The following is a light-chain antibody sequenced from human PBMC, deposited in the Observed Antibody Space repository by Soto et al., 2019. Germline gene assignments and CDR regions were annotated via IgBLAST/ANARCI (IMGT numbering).Light chain of an antibody. CDR3: QQYGSSRLT. CDR2: GAS. Sequence: EIVLTQSPGTLSLSPGERATLSCRASQSVSSSYLAWYQQKPGQAPRLLIYGASSRATGIPDRFSGSGSGTDFTLTISRLEPEDFAVYACQQYGSSRLTFGQGTKVAIK. J-gene: IGKJ1*01. V-gene: IGKV3-20*01. CDR1: QSVSSSY.